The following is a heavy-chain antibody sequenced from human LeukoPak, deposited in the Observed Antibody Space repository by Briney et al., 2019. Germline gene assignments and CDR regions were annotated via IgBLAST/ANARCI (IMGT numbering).Heavy chain of an antibody. D-gene: IGHD2-21*02. CDR2: IYYSGST. CDR3: AREAYCGGDCYSTFDY. Sequence: PGGSLRLSCAASGFTLSSYAMSWVRQPPGKGLEWIGSIYYSGSTYYNPSLKSRVTISVDTSKNQFSLKLSSVTAADTAVYYCAREAYCGGDCYSTFDYWGQGTLVTVSS. V-gene: IGHV4-39*07. J-gene: IGHJ4*02. CDR1: GFTLSSYA.